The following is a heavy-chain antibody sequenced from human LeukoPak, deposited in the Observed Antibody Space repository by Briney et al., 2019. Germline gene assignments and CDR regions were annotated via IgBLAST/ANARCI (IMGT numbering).Heavy chain of an antibody. D-gene: IGHD3-10*01. V-gene: IGHV3-30*03. CDR3: ARVVGVDYYGSGSSRFDY. Sequence: PGGSLRLSCAASGFTFSSYVMHWVRQAPGKGLEWVAVISYDGSNKYYADSVKGRFTISRDNSKNTLYLQMNSLRAEDTAVYYCARVVGVDYYGSGSSRFDYWGQGTLATVSS. CDR2: ISYDGSNK. J-gene: IGHJ4*02. CDR1: GFTFSSYV.